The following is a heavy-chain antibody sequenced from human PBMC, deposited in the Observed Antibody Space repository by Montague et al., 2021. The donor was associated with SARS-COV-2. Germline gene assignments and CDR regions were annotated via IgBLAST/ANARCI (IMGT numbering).Heavy chain of an antibody. CDR2: IYYSGPT. Sequence: SETLSLTCSVSSGSIISSGYYWGWIRQPPGKELEWIGNIYYSGPTYYNPSLQSRGTISVDTSKNHLSLRLSSVTAADTAVYFCARGMIRGVTTPFDYWGQGGQVTVSS. CDR1: SGSIISSGYY. J-gene: IGHJ4*02. V-gene: IGHV4-39*02. D-gene: IGHD3-10*01. CDR3: ARGMIRGVTTPFDY.